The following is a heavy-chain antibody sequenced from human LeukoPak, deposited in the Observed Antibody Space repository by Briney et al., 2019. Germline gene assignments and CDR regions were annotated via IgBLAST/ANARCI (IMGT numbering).Heavy chain of an antibody. J-gene: IGHJ3*02. Sequence: SVKVSCKASGGTFSSYAISWVRQAPGQGLEWMGGIIPIFGTANYAQKFQGRVTITADESTSTAYMELSSLRSEDTAVYYCARPYYDSSGYQTWAFDIWGQGTMVTVSS. CDR2: IIPIFGTA. CDR3: ARPYYDSSGYQTWAFDI. V-gene: IGHV1-69*13. D-gene: IGHD3-22*01. CDR1: GGTFSSYA.